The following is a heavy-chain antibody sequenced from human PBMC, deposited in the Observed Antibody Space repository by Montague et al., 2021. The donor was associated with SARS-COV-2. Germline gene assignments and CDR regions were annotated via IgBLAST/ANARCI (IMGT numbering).Heavy chain of an antibody. CDR2: VTTSGTT. J-gene: IGHJ4*02. CDR1: GVCITGFS. D-gene: IGHD6-6*01. CDR3: ARTPTRPLSLDS. V-gene: IGHV4-4*07. Sequence: SETLSLTCAVSGVCITGFSWSCVRQPAGKSLKWFARVTTSGTTNYSPSLRSRVTMSVDTSKDQFSLNLDSVTAADTVIYYCARTPTRPLSLDSWGQGTLVTVSS.